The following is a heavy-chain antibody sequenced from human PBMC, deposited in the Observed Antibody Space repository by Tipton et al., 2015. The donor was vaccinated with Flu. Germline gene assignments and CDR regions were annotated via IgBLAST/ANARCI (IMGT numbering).Heavy chain of an antibody. CDR2: ISGGVGST. D-gene: IGHD6-13*01. CDR1: GFTFSSSA. CDR3: AKGGGSSRYNWYDR. Sequence: SLRLSCAASGFTFSSSAMTWVRQAPMKGLECVSSISGGVGSTYYADSKKGRFTISRDNSKDTLYLQMNSLGAEEPAVYYCAKGGGSSRYNWYDRWGQGTLVTVSS. J-gene: IGHJ5*02. V-gene: IGHV3-23*01.